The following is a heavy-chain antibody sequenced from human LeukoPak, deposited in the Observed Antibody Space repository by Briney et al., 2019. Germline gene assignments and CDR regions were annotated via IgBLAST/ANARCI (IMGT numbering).Heavy chain of an antibody. CDR3: VKEGVEYSYSYGDY. J-gene: IGHJ4*02. CDR1: GFTFSSYG. Sequence: GGSLRLSCAASGFTFSSYGMHWVRQALGKGLEWVAFIRYDGSNKYYADSVKGRFTISRDNSKNTLYLQMNNLRPDDTAFYFCVKEGVEYSYSYGDYWGQGTLVTVSS. V-gene: IGHV3-30*02. CDR2: IRYDGSNK. D-gene: IGHD3-16*01.